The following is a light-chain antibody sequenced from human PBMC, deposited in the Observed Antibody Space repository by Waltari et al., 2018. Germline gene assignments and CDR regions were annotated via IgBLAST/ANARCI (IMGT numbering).Light chain of an antibody. Sequence: EIVLTQSPGTLSLSPGERATLPCRARQSVSSSYLAWYQQKPGQAPRLLIYGASSRATGIPDRFSGSGSGTDFTLTISRLEPEDFAVYYCQQYVSSPLTFGGGTKVEIK. CDR3: QQYVSSPLT. V-gene: IGKV3-20*01. CDR1: QSVSSSY. CDR2: GAS. J-gene: IGKJ4*01.